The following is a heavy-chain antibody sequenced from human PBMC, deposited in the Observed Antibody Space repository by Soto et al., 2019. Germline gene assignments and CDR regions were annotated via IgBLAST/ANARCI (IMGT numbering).Heavy chain of an antibody. CDR3: VRTPHCSGGSCFPNRFGP. Sequence: SETLSLTCLVSGDSISGSNDYWGWIRQTPGTGLEWIGSLHYGGDTYYNPSLRSRVTISGDTSKNQFSLNLSSVTAADTAVYYCVRTPHCSGGSCFPNRFGPWGQGTLVTVSS. CDR1: GDSISGSNDY. J-gene: IGHJ5*02. D-gene: IGHD2-15*01. CDR2: LHYGGDT. V-gene: IGHV4-39*01.